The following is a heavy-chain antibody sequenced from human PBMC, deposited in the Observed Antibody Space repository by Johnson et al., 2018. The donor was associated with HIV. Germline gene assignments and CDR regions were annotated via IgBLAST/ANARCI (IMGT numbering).Heavy chain of an antibody. J-gene: IGHJ3*02. V-gene: IGHV3-11*04. CDR1: GFTFSDYY. CDR2: ISSSGSTI. D-gene: IGHD1-7*01. Sequence: QVQLVESGGGLVQPGGSLRLSCAASGFTFSDYYMNWIRQAPGKGLEWVSYISSSGSTIYYADSVKGRFTISRDNAKNSLYLQMNSLRAEDTAVYYCAKGRSGTTASIDAFDIWGQGTMVTVSS. CDR3: AKGRSGTTASIDAFDI.